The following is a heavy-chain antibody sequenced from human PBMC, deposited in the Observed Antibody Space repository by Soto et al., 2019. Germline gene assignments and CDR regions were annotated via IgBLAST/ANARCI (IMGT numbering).Heavy chain of an antibody. D-gene: IGHD1-26*01. CDR1: GFTFSTYA. J-gene: IGHJ4*02. V-gene: IGHV3-23*01. CDR3: XXXXXXXGSY. CDR2: INTNGDTA. Sequence: EVQLLESGGDLVQPGGSLRLSCAASGFTFSTYAMSWVRQAPGKGLDWVSTINTNGDTAYYSASVKGRFTISRDNSKXXXXXXXXXXXXXXXXXXXXXXXXXXXGSYWGQGTLVTVSS.